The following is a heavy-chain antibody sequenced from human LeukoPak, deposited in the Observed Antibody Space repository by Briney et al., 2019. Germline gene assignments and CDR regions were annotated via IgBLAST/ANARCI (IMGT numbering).Heavy chain of an antibody. J-gene: IGHJ4*02. CDR2: LDTSGNT. V-gene: IGHV4-4*07. D-gene: IGHD2-21*02. Sequence: SETLSLTRTVSDDSLSRYYWSWVRQPAGKGLEWIGRLDTSGNTHYDPSLKSRVTMSVDTSRNQFSLRLTSVTAADTAVYYCARGGDCPDYWAQGTLVTVSS. CDR3: ARGGDCPDY. CDR1: DDSLSRYY.